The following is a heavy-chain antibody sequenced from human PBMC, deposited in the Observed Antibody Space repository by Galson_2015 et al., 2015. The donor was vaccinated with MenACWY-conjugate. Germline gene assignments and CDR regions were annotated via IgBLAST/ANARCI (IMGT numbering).Heavy chain of an antibody. CDR2: IIPIFGAA. J-gene: IGHJ5*02. Sequence: SVKVSCKASGGTFSSYGISWVRQAPGQGLEWMGAIIPIFGAANYAQRFQGRVTMTADESTTTAYMELSSLRSEDTAVYYCARDGHSSTWNQYNWFDPSGPGTLVTVSS. CDR1: GGTFSSYG. D-gene: IGHD6-13*01. V-gene: IGHV1-69*13. CDR3: ARDGHSSTWNQYNWFDP.